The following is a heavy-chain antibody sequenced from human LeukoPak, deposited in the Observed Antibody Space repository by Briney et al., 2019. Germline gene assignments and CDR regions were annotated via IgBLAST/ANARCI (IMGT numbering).Heavy chain of an antibody. CDR1: GFTFSSYA. J-gene: IGHJ4*02. V-gene: IGHV3-23*01. CDR2: ISGSGGST. CDR3: AKDWDYYGAGSYSDY. D-gene: IGHD3-10*01. Sequence: GGSLRLSCAASGFTFSSYAMRWVRQAPGKGLEWVSSISGSGGSTYYADSVKGRFTISRDNSKNPLYLQMNSLRAEDTAVYYCAKDWDYYGAGSYSDYWGQGTLVTVSS.